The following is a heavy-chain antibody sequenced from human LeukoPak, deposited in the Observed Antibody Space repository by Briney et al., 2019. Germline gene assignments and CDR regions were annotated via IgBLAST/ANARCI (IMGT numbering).Heavy chain of an antibody. J-gene: IGHJ4*02. Sequence: PSETLSLTCDVSGVSISGTNYYWGWIRQPPGMGLEWIGSIHYRLPTFYNPLLKSRVTISVDTSKNQISLGLRSVTAADTAVYYCARHEEEDGYNAKTPDYWGQGTLLTVSS. CDR2: IHYRLPT. D-gene: IGHD5-24*01. CDR1: GVSISGTNYY. V-gene: IGHV4-39*01. CDR3: ARHEEEDGYNAKTPDY.